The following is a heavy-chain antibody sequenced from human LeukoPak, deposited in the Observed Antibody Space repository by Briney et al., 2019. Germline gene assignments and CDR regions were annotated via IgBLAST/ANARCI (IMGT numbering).Heavy chain of an antibody. CDR1: GFSFSNSS. V-gene: IGHV3-48*01. CDR3: ARQDLWQHCDS. Sequence: GGSLRLSCAASGFSFSNSSMNWVRQSPGKGLEWVSYISGSTTATYYADSVRGRFTISRDNVKKSLYLQMNSLRADDTAVYYCARQDLWQHCDSWGQGALVTVSS. D-gene: IGHD2-21*01. CDR2: ISGSTTAT. J-gene: IGHJ4*02.